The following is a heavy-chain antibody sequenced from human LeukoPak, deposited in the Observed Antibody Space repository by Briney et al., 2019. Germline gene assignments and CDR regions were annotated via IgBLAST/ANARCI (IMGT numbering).Heavy chain of an antibody. CDR3: AKVYYDYVWGSYRYGGPFDY. D-gene: IGHD3-16*02. V-gene: IGHV3-48*01. Sequence: GGSLRLSCAASGFTFSSYSMNWVRQAPGKGLEWVSYISSSSSNIYYADSVKGRFTISRDNSKNTLYLQMNSLRAEDTAVYYCAKVYYDYVWGSYRYGGPFDYWGQGTLVTVSS. J-gene: IGHJ4*02. CDR1: GFTFSSYS. CDR2: ISSSSSNI.